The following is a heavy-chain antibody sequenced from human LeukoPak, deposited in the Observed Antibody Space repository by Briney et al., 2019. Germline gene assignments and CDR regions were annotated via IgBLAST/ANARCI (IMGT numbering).Heavy chain of an antibody. Sequence: ASVKVSCKASGYTFTGYYMHWVRQAPGQGLEWMGWINPNSGGTNYAQKFQGRVTMTRDTSISTAYMELSRLRSDDTAVYYCARDHPPIPAAKYYCYGMDVWGQGTTVTVSS. CDR1: GYTFTGYY. J-gene: IGHJ6*02. CDR2: INPNSGGT. V-gene: IGHV1-2*02. D-gene: IGHD2-2*01. CDR3: ARDHPPIPAAKYYCYGMDV.